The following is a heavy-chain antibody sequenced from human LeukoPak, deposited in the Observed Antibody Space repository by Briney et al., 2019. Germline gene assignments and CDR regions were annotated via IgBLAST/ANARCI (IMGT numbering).Heavy chain of an antibody. Sequence: PGGSLRLSCAASGFTFSSYGMSWVRQAPGKRLEWVSAISGSGGSTYYADSVKGRFTISRDNSKNTLYLQMNSLRAEDTAVYYCAKGGGSYFLNYYYMDVWGKGTTVTVSS. CDR1: GFTFSSYG. V-gene: IGHV3-23*01. J-gene: IGHJ6*03. CDR2: ISGSGGST. CDR3: AKGGGSYFLNYYYMDV. D-gene: IGHD1-26*01.